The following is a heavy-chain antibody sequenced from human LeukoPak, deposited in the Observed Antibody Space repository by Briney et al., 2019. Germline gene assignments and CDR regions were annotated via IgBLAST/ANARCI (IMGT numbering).Heavy chain of an antibody. J-gene: IGHJ4*02. D-gene: IGHD6-19*01. V-gene: IGHV4-59*08. CDR3: ARHEDSSGWCFDY. CDR1: GGSISSYH. Sequence: SETLSLTCTVSGGSISSYHWSWIRQPPGKGLEWIGYVYYSGSTNYNPSLKSRATISVDTSKNQFSLKLSSVTAADTAVYYCARHEDSSGWCFDYWGQGTLVTVTS. CDR2: VYYSGST.